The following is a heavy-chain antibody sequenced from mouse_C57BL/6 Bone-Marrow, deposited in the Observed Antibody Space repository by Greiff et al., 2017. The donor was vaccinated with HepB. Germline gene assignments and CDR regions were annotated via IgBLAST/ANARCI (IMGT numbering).Heavy chain of an antibody. V-gene: IGHV1-64*01. CDR3: SPWGNYAWFAY. D-gene: IGHD2-1*01. Sequence: QVQLQQPGAELVKPGASVKLSCKASGYTFTSYWMHWVKQRPGQGLEWIGMIHPNSGSTNSNEKFKSKATLTVYKSSRTAYMQLSSLTSEDSAVYYCSPWGNYAWFAYWGQGTLVTVSA. CDR2: IHPNSGST. J-gene: IGHJ3*01. CDR1: GYTFTSYW.